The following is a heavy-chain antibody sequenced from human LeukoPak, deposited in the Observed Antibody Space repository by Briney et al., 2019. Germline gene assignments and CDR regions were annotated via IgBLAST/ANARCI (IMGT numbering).Heavy chain of an antibody. V-gene: IGHV1-69*13. CDR1: GYTFTSYG. CDR2: IIPIFGTA. D-gene: IGHD2-2*02. CDR3: ASTRRGGYCSSTSCYRVAFDI. Sequence: SVKVSCKASGYTFTSYGISWVRQAPGQGLEWMGGIIPIFGTANYAQKFQGRVTITADESTSTAYMELSSLRSEDTAVYYCASTRRGGYCSSTSCYRVAFDIWGQGTMVTVSS. J-gene: IGHJ3*02.